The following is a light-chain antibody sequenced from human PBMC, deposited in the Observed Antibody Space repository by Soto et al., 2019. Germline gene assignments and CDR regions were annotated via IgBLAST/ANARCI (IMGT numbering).Light chain of an antibody. CDR1: QGIGSQ. CDR2: AAS. J-gene: IGKJ1*01. CDR3: QQANAFPRT. V-gene: IGKV1-12*01. Sequence: DIQMTQSPSSVSASVGDRVSVTCRASQGIGSQLAWYQQIPGKAPKLLIHAASTLQRGVPSRFSGSGSGTDFTLTICSLQSEDFATYYCQQANAFPRTLGQGTKV.